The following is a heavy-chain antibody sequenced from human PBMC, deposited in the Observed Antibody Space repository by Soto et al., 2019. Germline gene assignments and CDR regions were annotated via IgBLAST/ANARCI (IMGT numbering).Heavy chain of an antibody. CDR2: ISHGGSA. CDR3: ARYSSSWSKYLQL. CDR1: GGSLSGYY. J-gene: IGHJ1*01. Sequence: SETLSLTCAVYGGSLSGYYWSWIRQTPGKRLEWIGDISHGGSANYNPSLKSRVTFSLDPSKNQFSLKLNSIIAADTAIYYCARYSSSWSKYLQLWGRGSPVTVSS. D-gene: IGHD6-13*01. V-gene: IGHV4-34*01.